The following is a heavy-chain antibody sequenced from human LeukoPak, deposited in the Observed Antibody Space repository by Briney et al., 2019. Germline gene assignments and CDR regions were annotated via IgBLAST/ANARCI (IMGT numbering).Heavy chain of an antibody. CDR1: GFSFSSYG. V-gene: IGHV3-30*18. CDR3: AKDRSTYYYDSSGYYPDAFDI. Sequence: GRSLRLSCAASGFSFSSYGIHWVRQAPGKGLEWVAVITYDGSNKYYADSVKGRFTISRDNSKNTLYLQMNSLRAEDTAVYYCAKDRSTYYYDSSGYYPDAFDIWGQGTMATVTA. CDR2: ITYDGSNK. J-gene: IGHJ3*02. D-gene: IGHD3-22*01.